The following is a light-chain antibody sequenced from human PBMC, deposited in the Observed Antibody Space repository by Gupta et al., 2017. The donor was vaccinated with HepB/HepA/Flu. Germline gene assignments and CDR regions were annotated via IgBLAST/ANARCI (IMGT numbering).Light chain of an antibody. J-gene: IGKJ2*01. CDR1: ESVSNN. CDR3: QQYKNWPPDT. CDR2: GIS. Sequence: DIVMTQSPATLSVSPGETATLSCRATESVSNNLAWYQKKPGQAPRLLIYGISTRDTGVAARFSGSGYGKDLTLTISGRQQEDFAVYYCQQYKNWPPDTFGQGTKVQIK. V-gene: IGKV3-15*01.